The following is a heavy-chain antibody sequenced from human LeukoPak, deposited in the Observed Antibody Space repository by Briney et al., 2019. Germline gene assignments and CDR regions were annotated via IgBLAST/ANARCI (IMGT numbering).Heavy chain of an antibody. D-gene: IGHD2/OR15-2a*01. CDR2: ISDIGSI. CDR3: AGHHPRNTVDF. Sequence: TSETLSLTCTVSGGSISSYYWSWIRQPPGKGLEWIAYISDIGSINYNPSLKSRVTISLETSKNQFSLKLSSVTAADTAVYYCAGHHPRNTVDFWGQGTLVTVSS. V-gene: IGHV4-59*08. CDR1: GGSISSYY. J-gene: IGHJ4*02.